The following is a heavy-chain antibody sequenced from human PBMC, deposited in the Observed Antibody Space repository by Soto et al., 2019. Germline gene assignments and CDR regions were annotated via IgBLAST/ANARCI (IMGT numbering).Heavy chain of an antibody. Sequence: EVQLVESGGGLVKPGGSLRLSCAASGFTFSNAWMSWVRQAPGKGLEWVGRIKSKTDGGTTDYAAPVKGRFTISRDDSKNTLYLQMNSLKTEDTAVYYCTTEIPTGDILTGRPEIDYWGQGTLVTVSS. D-gene: IGHD3-9*01. J-gene: IGHJ4*02. V-gene: IGHV3-15*01. CDR1: GFTFSNAW. CDR3: TTEIPTGDILTGRPEIDY. CDR2: IKSKTDGGTT.